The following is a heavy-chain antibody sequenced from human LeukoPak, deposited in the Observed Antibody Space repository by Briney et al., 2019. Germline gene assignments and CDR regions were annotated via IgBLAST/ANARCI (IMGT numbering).Heavy chain of an antibody. D-gene: IGHD2-8*02. CDR1: GGSVISGSSY. Sequence: PSETLSLTCTVSGGSVISGSSYWGWIRQPPGKGLEWIGNIYYSGSTYYNPSLKSRVTISVDRSKNQFSLKLSSVTAADTAVYYCARDQAAGDFDYWGQGTLVTVSS. V-gene: IGHV4-39*07. CDR3: ARDQAAGDFDY. J-gene: IGHJ4*02. CDR2: IYYSGST.